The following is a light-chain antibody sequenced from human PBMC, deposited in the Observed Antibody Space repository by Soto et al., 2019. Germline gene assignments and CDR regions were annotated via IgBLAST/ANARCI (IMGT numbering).Light chain of an antibody. CDR2: WGS. CDR3: HQYHTLPLT. J-gene: IGKJ4*01. Sequence: IVMTQSPDSLAVSLGERATINCKSSQSLLYTSNNKNYLAWYQQKPGQPLKKIIHWGSVRYFGVSDRFSGSGSATDFTLTISSLQVEDVAVYYRHQYHTLPLTFGGGTKVDIK. V-gene: IGKV4-1*01. CDR1: QSLLYTSNNKNY.